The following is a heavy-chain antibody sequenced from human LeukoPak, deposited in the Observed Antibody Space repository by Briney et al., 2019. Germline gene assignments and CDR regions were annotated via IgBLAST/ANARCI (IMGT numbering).Heavy chain of an antibody. CDR1: GGSISSYY. CDR2: IYYSGST. D-gene: IGHD3-10*01. Sequence: PSETLSLTCSVSGGSISSYYWSWIRQPPGKGLEWIGYIYYSGSTNYNPSLKSRVTISVDTSKNQFSLKLSSVTAADTAVYYCARDRRGPYYYGSGSYFPRFAFDYWGQGTLVTVSS. CDR3: ARDRRGPYYYGSGSYFPRFAFDY. J-gene: IGHJ4*02. V-gene: IGHV4-59*01.